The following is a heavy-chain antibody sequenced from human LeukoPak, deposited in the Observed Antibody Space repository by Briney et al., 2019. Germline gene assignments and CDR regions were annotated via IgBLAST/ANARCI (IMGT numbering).Heavy chain of an antibody. D-gene: IGHD3-9*01. Sequence: PGGSLRLSCVGSGFTFSSYWMHWVRQGPGKGLEWVSRISIDGSTTTYADSVKGRFTISRDNAKNTAYLQMNSLRAEDTAVYYCAGGLAYWGQGNLVTVSS. J-gene: IGHJ4*02. V-gene: IGHV3-74*01. CDR3: AGGLAY. CDR1: GFTFSSYW. CDR2: ISIDGSTT.